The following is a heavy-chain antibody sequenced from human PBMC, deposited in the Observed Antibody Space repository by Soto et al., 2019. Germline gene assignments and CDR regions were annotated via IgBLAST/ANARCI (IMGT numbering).Heavy chain of an antibody. CDR1: GFTFSSYA. J-gene: IGHJ4*02. Sequence: EVQLLESGGGLVQPGGSLRLSCAASGFTFSSYAMSWVRQAPGTGLEWVSVISGSGDSTYYADSVKGRFTISRDNSKNTLYLQMNSLRAEETAVYYCAKRAAGLYFDYWGQGTLVTVSP. V-gene: IGHV3-23*01. CDR2: ISGSGDST. D-gene: IGHD2-15*01. CDR3: AKRAAGLYFDY.